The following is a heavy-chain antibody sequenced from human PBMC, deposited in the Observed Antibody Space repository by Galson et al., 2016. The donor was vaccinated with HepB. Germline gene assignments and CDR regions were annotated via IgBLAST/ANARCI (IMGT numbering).Heavy chain of an antibody. CDR2: VYSGGST. D-gene: IGHD2-15*01. CDR3: IVWLLQDFDF. V-gene: IGHV3-53*01. Sequence: SLRLSCAASGFTVSSNYMSWVRQAPGKGLEWVSVVYSGGSTYYADSVQGRFTLSSNHYKNTLYLQMNSRKSEDTAIDYCIVWLLQDFDFWGQGTLVTVSS. CDR1: GFTVSSNY. J-gene: IGHJ4*02.